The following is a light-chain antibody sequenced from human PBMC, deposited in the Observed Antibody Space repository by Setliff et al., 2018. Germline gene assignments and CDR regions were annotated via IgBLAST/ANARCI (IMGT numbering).Light chain of an antibody. CDR2: DVI. Sequence: QSALTQPASVSGSLGQSITISCPGTSNDVGAYDFVSWYQQHPGKAPKLMIYDVIKRPSGVSTRFSGSKSGNTASLTISGLQPEDEANYYCSSYTSSNTYVFGRGTKVTVL. V-gene: IGLV2-14*01. CDR3: SSYTSSNTYV. J-gene: IGLJ1*01. CDR1: SNDVGAYDF.